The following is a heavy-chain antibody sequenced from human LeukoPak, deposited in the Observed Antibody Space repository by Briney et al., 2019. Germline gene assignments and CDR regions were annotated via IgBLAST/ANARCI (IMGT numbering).Heavy chain of an antibody. CDR2: ISWNSGSI. CDR1: GFTFDDYA. Sequence: GGSLRLSCAASGFTFDDYAMHWVRQAPGKGLEWVSGISWNSGSIGYADSVKGRLTISRDNAKNSLYLQMNSLRAEDTALYYCAKDLGDFWSGYYSYYYYGMDVWGQGTTVTVSS. CDR3: AKDLGDFWSGYYSYYYYGMDV. D-gene: IGHD3-3*01. J-gene: IGHJ6*02. V-gene: IGHV3-9*01.